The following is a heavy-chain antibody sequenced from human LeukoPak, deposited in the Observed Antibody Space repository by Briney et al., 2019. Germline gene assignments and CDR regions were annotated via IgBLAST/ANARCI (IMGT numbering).Heavy chain of an antibody. Sequence: GGSLRLSCAASGFSFSSYSMNWVRQAPGKGLEWVSFISTSSSYIYYADSVKGRFTISRDNAKNSLYLQMNSLRAEDTAVYYCARDWGRYCSGGFCDVLGYWGQGTLVTVSS. CDR1: GFSFSSYS. J-gene: IGHJ4*02. CDR2: ISTSSSYI. D-gene: IGHD2-15*01. V-gene: IGHV3-21*01. CDR3: ARDWGRYCSGGFCDVLGY.